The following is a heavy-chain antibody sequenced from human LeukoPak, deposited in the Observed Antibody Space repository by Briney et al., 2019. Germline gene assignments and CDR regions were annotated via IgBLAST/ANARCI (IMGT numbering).Heavy chain of an antibody. D-gene: IGHD3-16*01. CDR1: GFTFGSYA. Sequence: PGGSLRLSCAASGFTFGSYAMSWVRQAPGKGLEWVSAISGSGGSTYYADSVKGRFTISRDNSKNTLYLQMNSLRAEDTAVYYCAKSLRGTDYGDYWGQGTLVTVSS. CDR2: ISGSGGST. V-gene: IGHV3-23*01. J-gene: IGHJ4*02. CDR3: AKSLRGTDYGDY.